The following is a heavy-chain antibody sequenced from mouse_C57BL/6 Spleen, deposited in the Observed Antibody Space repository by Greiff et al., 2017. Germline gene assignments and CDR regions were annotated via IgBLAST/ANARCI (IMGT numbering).Heavy chain of an antibody. CDR1: GYTFTSYW. CDR3: AISLHDGYYEDWYFDV. V-gene: IGHV1-74*01. Sequence: QVQLQQPGAELVKPGASVKVSCKASGYTFTSYWMHWVKQRPGQGLEWIGRIHPSDSDTNYNQKLKGKATLTVDKSSSTAYMQLSSLTSEDSAVYYGAISLHDGYYEDWYFDVWGTGTTVTVSS. J-gene: IGHJ1*03. CDR2: IHPSDSDT. D-gene: IGHD2-3*01.